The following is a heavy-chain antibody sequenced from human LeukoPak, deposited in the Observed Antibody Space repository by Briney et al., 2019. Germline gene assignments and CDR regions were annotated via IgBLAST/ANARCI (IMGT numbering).Heavy chain of an antibody. CDR2: ISAYNGNT. CDR3: ARDARHYYDSSGLDY. V-gene: IGHV1-18*01. J-gene: IGHJ4*02. Sequence: GASVKVSCKASGYTFTSYGISWVRQAPGQGLEWMGWISAYNGNTNYAQKLQGRVTMTTDTSTSTAYMELRSLRSDDTAVYYCARDARHYYDSSGLDYWGQGTLVTVSS. CDR1: GYTFTSYG. D-gene: IGHD3-22*01.